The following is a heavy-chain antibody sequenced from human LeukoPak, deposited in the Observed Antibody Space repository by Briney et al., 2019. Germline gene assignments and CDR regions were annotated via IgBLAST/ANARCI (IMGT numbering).Heavy chain of an antibody. CDR3: AKDIAVDYYGMDV. CDR1: GFTFSNYW. V-gene: IGHV3-7*01. D-gene: IGHD6-19*01. J-gene: IGHJ6*02. CDR2: IKTDGSEK. Sequence: GESLRLSCEGSGFTFSNYWMGWVRQAPGKGLQWVANIKTDGSEKYYVDSVKGRFTISRDNSKNTLYLQMNSLRAEDTAVYYCAKDIAVDYYGMDVWGQGTTVTVSS.